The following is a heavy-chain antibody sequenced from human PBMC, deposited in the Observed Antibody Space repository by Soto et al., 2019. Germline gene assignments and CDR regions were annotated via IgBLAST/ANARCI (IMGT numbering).Heavy chain of an antibody. CDR2: IYYSGST. V-gene: IGHV4-59*01. CDR3: ARGYCSGGSCYAGFDY. CDR1: GGSISSYY. J-gene: IGHJ4*02. D-gene: IGHD2-15*01. Sequence: SETLSLTCTVSGGSISSYYWSWIRQPPGKGLEWIGYIYYSGSTNYNPSLKSRVTISVDTSKNQFSLKLSSVTAADTAVYYCARGYCSGGSCYAGFDYWGQGTLVTVSS.